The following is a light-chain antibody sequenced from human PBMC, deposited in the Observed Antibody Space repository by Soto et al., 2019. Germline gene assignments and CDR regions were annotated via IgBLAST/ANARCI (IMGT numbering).Light chain of an antibody. CDR3: QQYNTYSGK. CDR2: RAS. J-gene: IGKJ1*01. CDR1: QSISSW. Sequence: DIQMTQSPSTLPASVGDRVTITCRASQSISSWLAWYQQKPEKAPKLLIYRASTLESGVPSRFSGSGSGTEFTLTISRLQPADFAPYYCQQYNTYSGKFGQGTKV. V-gene: IGKV1-5*03.